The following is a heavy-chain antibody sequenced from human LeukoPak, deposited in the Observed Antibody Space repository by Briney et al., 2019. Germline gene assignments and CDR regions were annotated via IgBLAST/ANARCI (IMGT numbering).Heavy chain of an antibody. V-gene: IGHV3-30-3*01. D-gene: IGHD3-16*01. CDR2: ISYDGSNK. Sequence: GGSLRLSCAASGFTFSSYAMHWVRQAPGKGLEWVAVISYDGSNKYYADSVKGRFTISRDNSKNTLYLQMNSLRADDTAVYCGGSLGGHGYDLDYWGQGALVIVSS. CDR3: GSLGGHGYDLDY. CDR1: GFTFSSYA. J-gene: IGHJ4*02.